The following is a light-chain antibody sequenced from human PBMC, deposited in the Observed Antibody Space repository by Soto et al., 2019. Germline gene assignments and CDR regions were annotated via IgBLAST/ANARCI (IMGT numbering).Light chain of an antibody. CDR2: DVS. CDR1: SSDVGGYNY. V-gene: IGLV2-14*01. J-gene: IGLJ1*01. Sequence: QSVLTQPASVSGSPGQSITISCTGTSSDVGGYNYVSWYQQHPGKAPKLMIYDVSNRPSGVSNRFSGSKSGNTASLTISGLQAEDDSYYYCSSYTSNSFYVFGTG. CDR3: SSYTSNSFYV.